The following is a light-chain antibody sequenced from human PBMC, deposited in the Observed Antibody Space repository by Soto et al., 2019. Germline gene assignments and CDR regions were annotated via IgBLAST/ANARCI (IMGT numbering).Light chain of an antibody. CDR2: DAS. V-gene: IGKV3-11*01. CDR1: QSLSNY. CDR3: QQRSNWPLT. J-gene: IGKJ5*01. Sequence: EIVLTQSPATLSLSPGERATLSCRASQSLSNYLAWYQHKPGQAPRLLIFDASNRATGVPARFSGSGSGTDFTLIISSLEPEDFAVYYCQQRSNWPLTFGQGTRLEIK.